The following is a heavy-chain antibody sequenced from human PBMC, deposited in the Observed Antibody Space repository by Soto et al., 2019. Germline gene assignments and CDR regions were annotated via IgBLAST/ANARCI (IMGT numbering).Heavy chain of an antibody. D-gene: IGHD6-13*01. Sequence: EVQLLDSGGCLVQPGGSLRLSFAASGFTFSSYAMSWVRQAPGKGLAWVSAISGSGGSTYYADSVKGRFTISRDNSKNTLYLQMNSLRAEDTAVYYCAKENGYSRSWFEFDYWGQGTLVTVSS. J-gene: IGHJ4*02. CDR3: AKENGYSRSWFEFDY. CDR1: GFTFSSYA. CDR2: ISGSGGST. V-gene: IGHV3-23*01.